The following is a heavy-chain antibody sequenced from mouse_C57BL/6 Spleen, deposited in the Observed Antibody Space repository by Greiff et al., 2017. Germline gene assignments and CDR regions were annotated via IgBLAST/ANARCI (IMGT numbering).Heavy chain of an antibody. J-gene: IGHJ4*01. CDR2: ILPGSGST. V-gene: IGHV1-9*01. D-gene: IGHD2-3*01. CDR1: GYTFTGYW. Sequence: QVQLKQSGAELMKPGASVKLSCKATGYTFTGYWIEWVKQRPGHGLEWIGEILPGSGSTNYNEKFKGKATFTADTSSKTAYMQLSSLTTEDSAIYYWARRGIYDGYYSYAMDYWGQGTSVTVSS. CDR3: ARRGIYDGYYSYAMDY.